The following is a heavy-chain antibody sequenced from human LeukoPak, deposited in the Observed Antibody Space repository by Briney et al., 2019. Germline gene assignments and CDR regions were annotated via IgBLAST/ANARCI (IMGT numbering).Heavy chain of an antibody. CDR3: ARISSGYYYGY. CDR1: GFTFSSYE. J-gene: IGHJ4*02. CDR2: ISRSGSTI. V-gene: IGHV3-48*03. D-gene: IGHD3-22*01. Sequence: PGGSLRISCAASGFTFSSYEMNWVRQAPGKGLEWVSYISRSGSTIYYADSVKGRFTISRDNAKNSLYLQMNSLRAEDTAVYYCARISSGYYYGYWGQGTLVTVSS.